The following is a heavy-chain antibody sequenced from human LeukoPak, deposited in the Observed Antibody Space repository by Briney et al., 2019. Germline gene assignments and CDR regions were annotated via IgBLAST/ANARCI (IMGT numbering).Heavy chain of an antibody. CDR3: ARAGGTSWADY. CDR2: IRQDGSVQ. CDR1: GFTFSSYW. V-gene: IGHV3-7*01. Sequence: GGSLRLSCAASGFTFSSYWMSWVRQAPGKGLEWVANIRQDGSVQNYVDSVKGRFTISRDNPKNSLYLQMNSLRVEDTAIYYCARAGGTSWADYWGQGTLVTVSS. D-gene: IGHD6-13*01. J-gene: IGHJ4*02.